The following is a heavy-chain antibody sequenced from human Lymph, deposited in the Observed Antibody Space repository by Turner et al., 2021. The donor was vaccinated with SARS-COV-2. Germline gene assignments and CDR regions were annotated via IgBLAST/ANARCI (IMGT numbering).Heavy chain of an antibody. V-gene: IGHV3-9*01. CDR2: INWSGGSI. CDR3: AKDLAGTYYSSFDY. J-gene: IGHJ4*02. CDR1: GFTFDDYA. Sequence: EVQLVESGGGLVQPGTSLRLSCAASGFTFDDYAMHWVRQAAGKGLEWVSGINWSGGSIAYADSVKGRFTISRDNPKNSLYLQMNSLRAEDTAFYYCAKDLAGTYYSSFDYWGQGTLVTVSS. D-gene: IGHD1-26*01.